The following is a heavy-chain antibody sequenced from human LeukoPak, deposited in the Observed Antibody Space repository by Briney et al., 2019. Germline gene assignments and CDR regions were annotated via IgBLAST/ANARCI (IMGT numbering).Heavy chain of an antibody. V-gene: IGHV3-30*07. J-gene: IGHJ4*02. CDR2: ISYDGSNK. Sequence: GRSLRLSCAASGFTFSSYAMHWVRQAPGKGLEWVAVISYDGSNKYYADSVKGRFTISRDNSKNTLYLQMNSLRAEDTAVYYCAKVADYGDDDDYWGQGTLVTVSS. CDR3: AKVADYGDDDDY. CDR1: GFTFSSYA. D-gene: IGHD4-17*01.